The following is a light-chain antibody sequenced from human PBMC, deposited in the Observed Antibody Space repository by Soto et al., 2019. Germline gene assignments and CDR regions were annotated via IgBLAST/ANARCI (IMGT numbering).Light chain of an antibody. J-gene: IGLJ1*01. V-gene: IGLV2-23*02. CDR1: SSDVGSYNL. CDR3: CSYAGSRTPLI. Sequence: QSALTQAASVSGSPGQSITISCTGTSSDVGSYNLVSWYQQHPGKAPKLMIYEVSKRPSGLSNRFSGSKSGNTASLSISGVQAENKTDYYCCSYAGSRTPLIFANGTQLTAL. CDR2: EVS.